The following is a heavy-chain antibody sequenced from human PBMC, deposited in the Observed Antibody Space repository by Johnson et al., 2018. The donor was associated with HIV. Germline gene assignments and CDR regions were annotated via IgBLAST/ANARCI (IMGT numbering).Heavy chain of an antibody. Sequence: VQVVESGGGLVQPGGSLRLSCAASGFTFSSYWMSWVRQAPGKGLEWVANIKHDGSENYYVDSLKGRLTISRDNAKNSLYRQMNSLRDEDTAVYYCARPLWLYHGAFDIWGQGTMVTVSS. D-gene: IGHD5-12*01. CDR1: GFTFSSYW. CDR3: ARPLWLYHGAFDI. CDR2: IKHDGSEN. J-gene: IGHJ3*02. V-gene: IGHV3-7*03.